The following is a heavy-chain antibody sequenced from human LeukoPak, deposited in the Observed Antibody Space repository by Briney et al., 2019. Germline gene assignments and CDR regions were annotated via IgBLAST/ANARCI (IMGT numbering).Heavy chain of an antibody. D-gene: IGHD4-17*01. CDR2: ISSSGSTI. J-gene: IGHJ4*02. CDR1: GFTFSSYE. CDR3: ARAMTTVTTDWEFDY. Sequence: PGGSLRLSCAASGFTFSSYEMNWVRQAPGKGLEWVSYISSSGSTIYYADSVKGRFTISRDNAKNSLYLQMNSLRAEDTAVYYCARAMTTVTTDWEFDYWGQGTLVTVSS. V-gene: IGHV3-48*03.